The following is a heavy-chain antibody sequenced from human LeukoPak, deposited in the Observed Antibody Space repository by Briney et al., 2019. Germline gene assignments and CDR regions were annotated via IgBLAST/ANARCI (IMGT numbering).Heavy chain of an antibody. V-gene: IGHV3-74*01. CDR2: INSDGSSS. D-gene: IGHD2-21*01. Sequence: GGSLRLSCVISGLPFNSFWMHWVRQAPGEGLVWVSRINSDGSSSAYADSVEGRFTISRNDAKNVLYLHMNSLRADDTAVYYCAICFSGCDYWGRGILVTVSS. CDR1: GLPFNSFW. CDR3: AICFSGCDY. J-gene: IGHJ4*02.